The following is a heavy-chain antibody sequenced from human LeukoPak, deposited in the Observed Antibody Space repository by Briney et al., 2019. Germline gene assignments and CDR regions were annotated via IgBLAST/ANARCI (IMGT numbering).Heavy chain of an antibody. CDR3: ARVPPIAVAGTTWFDP. J-gene: IGHJ5*02. D-gene: IGHD6-19*01. Sequence: ASVKVSCKASGYSFTNYGISWVRQAPGQGLEWMGWISGYNGNTNYAQKLQGRVTMTTDTSTSTAYMELRSLRSDDTAVYYCARVPPIAVAGTTWFDPWGQGTLVTVSS. CDR2: ISGYNGNT. CDR1: GYSFTNYG. V-gene: IGHV1-18*01.